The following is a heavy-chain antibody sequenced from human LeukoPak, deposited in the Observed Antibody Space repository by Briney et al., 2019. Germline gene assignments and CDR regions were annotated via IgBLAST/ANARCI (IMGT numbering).Heavy chain of an antibody. D-gene: IGHD3-22*01. J-gene: IGHJ4*02. Sequence: SETLSLTXTVSGGSISSYYWSWIRQPAGKGLEWIGRIYTSGSTNYNPSLKSRVTMSVDTSKSQFSLKLSSVTAADTAVYYCARDFQGYDSSGYWDYWGQGTLVTVSS. V-gene: IGHV4-4*07. CDR2: IYTSGST. CDR3: ARDFQGYDSSGYWDY. CDR1: GGSISSYY.